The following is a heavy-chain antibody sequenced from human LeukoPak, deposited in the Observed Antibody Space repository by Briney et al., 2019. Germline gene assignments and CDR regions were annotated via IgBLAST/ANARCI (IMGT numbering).Heavy chain of an antibody. J-gene: IGHJ3*02. Sequence: SETLSLTCAVYGGSFSGYYWSWIRQPPGKGLEWIGEINHSGSTNYNPSLKSRVTISVDTSKNQFSLKLSSVTAADTAVYYCARHIGESDSGAFDIWGQGTMVTVSS. CDR3: ARHIGESDSGAFDI. D-gene: IGHD2-21*01. CDR1: GGSFSGYY. V-gene: IGHV4-34*01. CDR2: INHSGST.